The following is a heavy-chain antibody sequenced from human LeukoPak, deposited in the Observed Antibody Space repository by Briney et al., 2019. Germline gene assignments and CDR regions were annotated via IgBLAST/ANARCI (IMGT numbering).Heavy chain of an antibody. CDR3: TRVLRWLQFDTIFDY. J-gene: IGHJ4*02. CDR1: GFTFGDYA. Sequence: GGSLRLSCTASGFTFGDYAMSWVRQAPGKGLEWVGFIRSKAYGGTTEYAASVKGRFTISRDDSKSIAYLQMNSLKTEDTAVYYCTRVLRWLQFDTIFDYWGQGTLVTVSP. D-gene: IGHD5-24*01. CDR2: IRSKAYGGTT. V-gene: IGHV3-49*04.